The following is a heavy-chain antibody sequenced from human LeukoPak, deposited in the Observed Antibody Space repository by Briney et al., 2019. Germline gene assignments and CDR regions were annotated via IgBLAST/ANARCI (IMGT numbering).Heavy chain of an antibody. D-gene: IGHD6-19*01. CDR1: GFTFSSYA. V-gene: IGHV3-30*04. J-gene: IGHJ4*02. CDR3: ARVSATVAGSTPLDY. CDR2: ISYDGSNK. Sequence: GRSLRLSCAASGFTFSSYAMHWVRQAPGKGLEWVAVISYDGSNKYYADSVKGRFTISRDNSKNTLYLQMNSLRAEDTAVYYCARVSATVAGSTPLDYWGQGTLVTVSS.